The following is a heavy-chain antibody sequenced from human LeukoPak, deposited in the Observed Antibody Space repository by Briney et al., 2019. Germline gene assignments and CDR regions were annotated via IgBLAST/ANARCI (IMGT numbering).Heavy chain of an antibody. CDR1: GYTLTELS. J-gene: IGHJ4*02. Sequence: GASVKVSCKVSGYTLTELSMHWVRQAPGKGLEWIGGFDPEDDETIYARKFQGRGTMTEDTSTETAYLELSSLRSEDTAVYSCATAVGATSTPFDYWGQGTLVTVSS. CDR3: ATAVGATSTPFDY. D-gene: IGHD1-26*01. V-gene: IGHV1-24*01. CDR2: FDPEDDET.